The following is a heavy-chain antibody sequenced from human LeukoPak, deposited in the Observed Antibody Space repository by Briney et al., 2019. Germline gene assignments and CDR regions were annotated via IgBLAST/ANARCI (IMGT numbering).Heavy chain of an antibody. D-gene: IGHD1-7*01. CDR2: ISNSGNT. CDR1: GGSISTYY. CDR3: ARVRAGTTTKRAFDI. V-gene: IGHV4-59*01. J-gene: IGHJ3*02. Sequence: TSETLSLTCSLSGGSISTYYWTWIRQPPGKGLEWIEDISNSGNTYYNPSLKSRVTMSLDTSKNQFSLKLTSVTAAGAAVYYCARVRAGTTTKRAFDIWGQGTLVTVSS.